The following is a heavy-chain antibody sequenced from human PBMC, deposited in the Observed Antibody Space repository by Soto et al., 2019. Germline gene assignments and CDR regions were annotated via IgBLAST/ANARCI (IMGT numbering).Heavy chain of an antibody. D-gene: IGHD6-13*01. Sequence: SETLSLTCTVSGGSISSYYWSWIRQPPGKGLEWIGYIYYSGSTNYNPSLKSRVTISVDTSKNQFSLKLSSVTAADTAVYYCARGTAAAAPQDYWGQGTLVTVSS. CDR1: GGSISSYY. CDR3: ARGTAAAAPQDY. J-gene: IGHJ4*02. V-gene: IGHV4-59*01. CDR2: IYYSGST.